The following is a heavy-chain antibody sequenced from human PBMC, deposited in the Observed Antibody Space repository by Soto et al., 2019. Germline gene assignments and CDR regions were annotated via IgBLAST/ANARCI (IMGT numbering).Heavy chain of an antibody. D-gene: IGHD2-15*01. CDR1: GGSISSSSYY. CDR3: ARHTPAISISDH. J-gene: IGHJ4*02. Sequence: QLQLQESGPGLVKPSETLSLTCTVSGGSISSSSYYWGWIRQPPGKGLEWIGSIYYSGSTHYNPFLKSRVTISVDTSKNQSSLKLSSVTAADTAVYYCARHTPAISISDHWGQGTLVTVSS. V-gene: IGHV4-39*01. CDR2: IYYSGST.